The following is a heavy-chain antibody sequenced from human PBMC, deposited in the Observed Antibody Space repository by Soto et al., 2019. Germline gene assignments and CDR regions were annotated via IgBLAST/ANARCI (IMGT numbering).Heavy chain of an antibody. CDR1: GFPICSYC. CDR3: AKDRPIFGVVIEPFDY. Sequence: TGGSMRVSRAAAGFPICSYCRSWVRQAPGKGLEWVSAISGSGGSTYYADSVKGRFTISRDNSKNTLYLQMNSLRAEDTAVYYCAKDRPIFGVVIEPFDYWGQGTLVTVSS. CDR2: ISGSGGST. V-gene: IGHV3-23*01. D-gene: IGHD3-3*01. J-gene: IGHJ4*02.